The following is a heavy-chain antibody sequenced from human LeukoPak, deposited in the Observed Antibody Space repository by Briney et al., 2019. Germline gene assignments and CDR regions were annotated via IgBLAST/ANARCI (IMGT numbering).Heavy chain of an antibody. CDR3: ARGHGKYSSVYYYYYGMDV. J-gene: IGHJ6*04. CDR1: GGSFSGYY. Sequence: SETLSHTCAVYGGSFSGYYWSWIRQPPGKGLEWIGEINHSGSTNYNPSLKSRVTISVDTSKNQFSLKLSSVTAADTAVYYCARGHGKYSSVYYYYYGMDVWGKGTTVTVSS. CDR2: INHSGST. V-gene: IGHV4-34*01. D-gene: IGHD6-25*01.